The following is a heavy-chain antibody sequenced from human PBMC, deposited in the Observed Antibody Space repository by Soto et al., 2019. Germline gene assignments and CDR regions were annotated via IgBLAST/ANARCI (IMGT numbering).Heavy chain of an antibody. CDR3: AQGSAITVYGVDILFDY. D-gene: IGHD5-12*01. CDR2: ISGSGDNT. CDR1: GFSCSDYA. V-gene: IGHV3-23*01. J-gene: IGHJ4*01. Sequence: GGCLRLSCKASGFSCSDYAMTWVRQAPGKGLEWVSVISGSGDNTFYAASGKGRFAISRDNSKNVLYLQMSSLSADGAAVYFCAQGSAITVYGVDILFDYWGRGTLGTVAS.